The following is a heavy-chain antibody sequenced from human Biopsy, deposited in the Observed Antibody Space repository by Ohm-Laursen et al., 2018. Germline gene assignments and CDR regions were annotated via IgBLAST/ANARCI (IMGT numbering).Heavy chain of an antibody. CDR2: ISPSGSTT. CDR1: GYTFTTYG. D-gene: IGHD6-19*01. CDR3: ARNTGWYGDLYYFDY. V-gene: IGHV1-46*01. Sequence: SVKVSCKASGYTFTTYGISWVRQAPGQGLEWMGWISPSGSTTSYPQIFQGRVTMTRDTSKSTVYMDLSSLRSADTAVYFCARNTGWYGDLYYFDYWGQGTLVTVSS. J-gene: IGHJ4*02.